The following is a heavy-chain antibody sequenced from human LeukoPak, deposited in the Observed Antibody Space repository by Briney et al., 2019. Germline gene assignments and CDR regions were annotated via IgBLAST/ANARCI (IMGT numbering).Heavy chain of an antibody. CDR1: GGSFSDYY. D-gene: IGHD6-13*01. CDR2: INHSGST. Sequence: SETLSLTCAVYGGSFSDYYWSWIRQPPGKGLEWIGEINHSGSTNYNPSLKSRVTISVDTSKNQFSLKLSSVTAADTAVYYCARGIAAAGTDWFDPWGQGTLVTVSS. J-gene: IGHJ5*02. CDR3: ARGIAAAGTDWFDP. V-gene: IGHV4-34*01.